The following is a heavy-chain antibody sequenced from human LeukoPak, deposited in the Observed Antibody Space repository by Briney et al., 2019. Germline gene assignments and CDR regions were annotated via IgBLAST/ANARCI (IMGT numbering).Heavy chain of an antibody. J-gene: IGHJ4*02. Sequence: GGSLRLSCAASGFTFSSYAMSWVRQAPGKGLEWVSAISGSGGSTYYADSVKGRFTISRDNSKNTLYLQMNSLRAEDTAVYYCARELWYGSGSSPYFDYWGQGTLVTVSS. D-gene: IGHD3-10*01. V-gene: IGHV3-23*01. CDR2: ISGSGGST. CDR3: ARELWYGSGSSPYFDY. CDR1: GFTFSSYA.